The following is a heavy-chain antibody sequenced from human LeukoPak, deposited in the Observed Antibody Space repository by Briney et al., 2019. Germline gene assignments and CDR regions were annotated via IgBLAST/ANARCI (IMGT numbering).Heavy chain of an antibody. CDR1: GGSISSHY. Sequence: SETLSLTGTVSGGSISSHYWSWIPQPPGKGLEGIGYIYYSGSTNYNPSLKSRVTISVDTSKNQFSLKLSSVTAADTAVYYCARGQLLLLWFGELQPDAFDIWGQGTMVTVSS. CDR2: IYYSGST. J-gene: IGHJ3*02. V-gene: IGHV4-59*11. CDR3: ARGQLLLLWFGELQPDAFDI. D-gene: IGHD3-10*01.